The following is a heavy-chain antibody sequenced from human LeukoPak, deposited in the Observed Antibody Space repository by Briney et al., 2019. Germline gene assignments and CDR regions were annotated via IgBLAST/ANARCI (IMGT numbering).Heavy chain of an antibody. Sequence: PGGSLRLSCAASGFTFSSYAMSWVRQAPGKGLEWVSAIDTSGASTYYADSVKGRFTISRDNSKNTLYLQMNSLRAEDTAVYYCAKVGIKFCSGGSCYSNWYFDPWGRGTLVTVSS. D-gene: IGHD2-15*01. V-gene: IGHV3-23*01. CDR2: IDTSGAST. J-gene: IGHJ2*01. CDR1: GFTFSSYA. CDR3: AKVGIKFCSGGSCYSNWYFDP.